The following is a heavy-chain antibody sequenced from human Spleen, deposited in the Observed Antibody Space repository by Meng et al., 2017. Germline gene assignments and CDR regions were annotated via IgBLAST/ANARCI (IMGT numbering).Heavy chain of an antibody. D-gene: IGHD3-22*01. V-gene: IGHV3-33*08. CDR2: IWYHGRNK. CDR3: AREGYYDRSGYAWDYYGMDV. Sequence: GESLKISCAASGFTFSDYYMSWIRQAPGKGLEWVAVIWYHGRNKFYADSVRGRFTVSRDNSKNTLFLEMNSLRDDDTAVYYCAREGYYDRSGYAWDYYGMDVWGQGTTVTVSS. J-gene: IGHJ6*02. CDR1: GFTFSDYY.